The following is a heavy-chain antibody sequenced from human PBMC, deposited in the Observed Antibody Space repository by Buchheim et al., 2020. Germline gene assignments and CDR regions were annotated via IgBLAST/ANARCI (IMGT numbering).Heavy chain of an antibody. CDR3: ARDHRRRWLQFDNWFDP. J-gene: IGHJ5*02. CDR2: ISSSSSYI. V-gene: IGHV3-21*01. D-gene: IGHD5-24*01. Sequence: EVQLVESGGGLVKPGGSLRLSCAASGFTFSSYSMNWVRQAPGKGLEWVSSISSSSSYIYYAASVKGRFTISRDNAKNSLYLQMNSLRAEDTAVYYCARDHRRRWLQFDNWFDPWGQGTL. CDR1: GFTFSSYS.